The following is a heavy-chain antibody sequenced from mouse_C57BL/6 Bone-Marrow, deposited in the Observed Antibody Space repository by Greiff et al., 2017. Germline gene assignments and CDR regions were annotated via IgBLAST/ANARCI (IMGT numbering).Heavy chain of an antibody. CDR2: IWSGGST. Sequence: QVQLKASGPGLVQPSQSLSITCTVSGFSLTSYGVHWVRQSPGQGLEWLGVIWSGGSTDYNAAFISRLSISKDDSKRQVFFKMNSLQADDTAMYYCARYYYGSSYEDWYFDVWGTGTTVTVSS. V-gene: IGHV2-2*01. CDR3: ARYYYGSSYEDWYFDV. D-gene: IGHD1-1*01. CDR1: GFSLTSYG. J-gene: IGHJ1*03.